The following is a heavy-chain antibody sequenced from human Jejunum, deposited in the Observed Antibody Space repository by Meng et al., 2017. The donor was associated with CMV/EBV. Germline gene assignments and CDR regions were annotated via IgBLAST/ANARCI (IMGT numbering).Heavy chain of an antibody. D-gene: IGHD5-18*01. J-gene: IGHJ1*01. CDR1: TFDDYA. V-gene: IGHV3-43D*03. CDR2: ISWNGGNT. CDR3: ARADSEIAMGVYHFHS. Sequence: TFDDYAMHWVRQAPGKGLEWVSLISWNGGNTYYADSVKGRFTISRDNSKNALYLQMHSLRVEDTAFYYCARADSEIAMGVYHFHSWGQGTLVTVSS.